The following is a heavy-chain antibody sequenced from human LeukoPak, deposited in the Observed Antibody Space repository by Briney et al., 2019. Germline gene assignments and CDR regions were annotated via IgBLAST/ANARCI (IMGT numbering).Heavy chain of an antibody. Sequence: GGSLRLSCAASGFSFQDYTMHWVRQSPGKGLEWVSQISWSGGTTYYADSVKGRFTISRDNSRNSLYLQMNSLRTEDTALCYCAKERIGGSLDYWGQGTLLTVSS. CDR2: ISWSGGTT. CDR1: GFSFQDYT. V-gene: IGHV3-43*01. J-gene: IGHJ4*02. D-gene: IGHD3-10*01. CDR3: AKERIGGSLDY.